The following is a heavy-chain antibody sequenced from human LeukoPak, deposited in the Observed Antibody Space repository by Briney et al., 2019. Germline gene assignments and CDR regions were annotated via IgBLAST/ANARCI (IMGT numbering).Heavy chain of an antibody. J-gene: IGHJ4*02. CDR2: IYTSGST. D-gene: IGHD3-22*01. V-gene: IGHV4-61*02. CDR1: GGSISSGSYY. Sequence: SETLSLTCTVSGGSISSGSYYWSWIRQPAGKGLEWIGRIYTSGSTNYKPSLKSRVTISVDTSKNQFSLKLSSVTAADTAVYYCARGQYYYDSSGYPDYWGQGTLVTVSS. CDR3: ARGQYYYDSSGYPDY.